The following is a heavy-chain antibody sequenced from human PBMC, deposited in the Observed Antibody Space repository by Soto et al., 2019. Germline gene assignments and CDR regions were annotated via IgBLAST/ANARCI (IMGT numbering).Heavy chain of an antibody. V-gene: IGHV4-34*01. CDR3: ARAAPIVVVTALLFDY. D-gene: IGHD2-21*02. Sequence: SETLSLTCAVYGGSFSGYYWSWIRQPPGKGLEWIGEINHSGSTNYNPSLKSRVTISVDTSKNQFSLKLSSVTAADTAVYYCARAAPIVVVTALLFDYWGQGTLVTVSS. CDR1: GGSFSGYY. CDR2: INHSGST. J-gene: IGHJ4*02.